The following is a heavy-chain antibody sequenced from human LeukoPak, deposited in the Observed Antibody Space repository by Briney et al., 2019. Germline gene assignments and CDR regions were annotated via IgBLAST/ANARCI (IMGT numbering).Heavy chain of an antibody. D-gene: IGHD3-22*01. V-gene: IGHV4-39*07. CDR3: AKDSSGYYHGNWFDP. Sequence: SETLSLTCTVSGGSISSSSYYWGWIRQPPGKGLEWIGTIYYSGSTYYNPSLKSRVTISVDTSKNQFSLKLSSVTAADTAVYYCAKDSSGYYHGNWFDPWGQGTLVTVSS. J-gene: IGHJ5*02. CDR1: GGSISSSSYY. CDR2: IYYSGST.